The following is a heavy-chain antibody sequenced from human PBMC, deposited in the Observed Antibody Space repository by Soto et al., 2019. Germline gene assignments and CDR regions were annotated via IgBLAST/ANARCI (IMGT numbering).Heavy chain of an antibody. CDR3: ARGAFCGGAPGCRDMDV. J-gene: IGHJ6*02. V-gene: IGHV1-18*01. CDR2: ISAYNGNT. CDR1: GYTFISHS. D-gene: IGHD2-21*01. Sequence: ASVKVSCESSGYTFISHSITWVRQAPGQGLEWMGRISAYNGNTNYAQKLQGRVTMTTDTSTSTAYMELRSLRSDDTAVYYCARGAFCGGAPGCRDMDVWGQGTTVTVSS.